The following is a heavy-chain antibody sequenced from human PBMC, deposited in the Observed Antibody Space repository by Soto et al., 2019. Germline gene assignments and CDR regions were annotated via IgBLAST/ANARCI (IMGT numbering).Heavy chain of an antibody. V-gene: IGHV3-20*04. D-gene: IGHD1-26*01. CDR1: GSTLDDNG. Sequence: EVQLVESGGGVVRPGGSLRLSCAASGSTLDDNGMSWVRQAPGKGLEWVSGINRNGGSTGYADSVKGRFTSSRDNAKNSLYLQMNSLRAEDTALYYCARSVGATNWFDPWGQGTLVTVSS. CDR3: ARSVGATNWFDP. J-gene: IGHJ5*02. CDR2: INRNGGST.